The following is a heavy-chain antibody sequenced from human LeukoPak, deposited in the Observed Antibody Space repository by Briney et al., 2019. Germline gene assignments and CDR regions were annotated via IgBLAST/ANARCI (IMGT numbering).Heavy chain of an antibody. J-gene: IGHJ4*02. CDR3: AHRADSTGCYSVDY. CDR1: GFSLSASGVG. V-gene: IGHV2-5*02. Sequence: CGPTLVQPPPTLTLTCTFSGFSLSASGVGVAWIRQPLGQALVWLPLIYWDDYKHYSPSLKSRLTITKDTSKNQVVLTMTNMDPVDTATYYCAHRADSTGCYSVDYWGQGTLVTFST. D-gene: IGHD2-15*01. CDR2: IYWDDYK.